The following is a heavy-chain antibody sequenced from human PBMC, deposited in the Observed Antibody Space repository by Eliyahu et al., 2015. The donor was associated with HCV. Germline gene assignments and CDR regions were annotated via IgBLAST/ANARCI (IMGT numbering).Heavy chain of an antibody. V-gene: IGHV2-70*15. Sequence: QVTLRESGPALXXPTQTLTLTCTFPGFSLXTXGMXVXWIRQPPGKALEWLARXDWDDDKYYSTSLKTRLTISKDTSKNQVVLTMTNMDPVDTATYYCARIRTGYSSAFDIWGQGTMVTVSS. J-gene: IGHJ3*02. CDR3: ARIRTGYSSAFDI. D-gene: IGHD6-13*01. CDR1: GFSLXTXGMX. CDR2: XDWDDDK.